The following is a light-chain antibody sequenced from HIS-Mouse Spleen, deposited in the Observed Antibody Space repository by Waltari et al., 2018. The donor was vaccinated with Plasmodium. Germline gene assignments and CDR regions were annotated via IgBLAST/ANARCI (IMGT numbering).Light chain of an antibody. CDR1: SSDVGGYNY. CDR3: CSYAGSYTSS. Sequence: SPGQSVTISCTGTSSDVGGYNYVSWYQQHPGKAPKLMIYDVSKRPSGVPDRFSGSKSGNTASLTISGLQAEDEADYYCCSYAGSYTSSFGGGTKLTVL. J-gene: IGLJ2*01. V-gene: IGLV2-11*01. CDR2: DVS.